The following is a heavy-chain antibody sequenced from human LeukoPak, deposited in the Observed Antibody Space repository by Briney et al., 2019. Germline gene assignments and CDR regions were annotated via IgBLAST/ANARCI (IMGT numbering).Heavy chain of an antibody. CDR2: IRSSSSTI. V-gene: IGHV3-48*01. Sequence: GGSLRLSCEVSGFTFNRHSMSWIRQAPGKGLEWVSYIRSSSSTIYYADSVKGRFTISRDNAKNALYLQMNSLRAEDTAVYYCARAKRNGFDIWGQGTMVTVSS. CDR3: ARAKRNGFDI. CDR1: GFTFNRHS. J-gene: IGHJ3*02.